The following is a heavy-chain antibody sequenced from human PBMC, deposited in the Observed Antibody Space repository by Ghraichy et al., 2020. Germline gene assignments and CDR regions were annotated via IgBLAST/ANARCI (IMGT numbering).Heavy chain of an antibody. CDR3: AILGIAAFHPAYYYYGMDV. J-gene: IGHJ6*02. CDR1: GYTFTGYY. Sequence: ASVKVSCKASGYTFTGYYMHWVRQAPGQGLEWMGWINPNSGGTNYAQKFQGRVTMTRDTSISTAYMELSRLRSDDTAVYYCAILGIAAFHPAYYYYGMDVWGQGTTVTVSS. D-gene: IGHD6-13*01. V-gene: IGHV1-2*02. CDR2: INPNSGGT.